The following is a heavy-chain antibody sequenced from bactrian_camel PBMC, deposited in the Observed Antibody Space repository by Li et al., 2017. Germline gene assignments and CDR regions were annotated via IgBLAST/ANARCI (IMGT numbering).Heavy chain of an antibody. CDR1: GSTYQLAC. Sequence: QVQLVESGGGLVQPGGSLRLSCAASGSTYQLACMAWFRQAPGKEREGVARIYRIRSNIHYGSTHYADSVKGRFTISQDGTSNILYLQMDSLKPEDTALYYCAAGRWYTDEYKYWGRGTQVTVS. CDR2: IYRIRSNIHYGST. CDR3: AAGRWYTDEYKY. V-gene: IGHV3-2*01. J-gene: IGHJ4*01. D-gene: IGHD6*01.